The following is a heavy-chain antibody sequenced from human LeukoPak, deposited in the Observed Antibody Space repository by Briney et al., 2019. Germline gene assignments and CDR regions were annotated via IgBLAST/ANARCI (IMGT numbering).Heavy chain of an antibody. CDR1: GYTFSSYA. V-gene: IGHV1-2*02. D-gene: IGHD2-15*01. Sequence: ASVKVSCKASGYTFSSYAITWVRQAPGQGLEWVGWINPYSGGTKYAQKFQGRVTMTRDTSINTAYMELRRLKSDDTAVYYCARPYCSGGSCHDYFDYWGQGTLVTVSS. J-gene: IGHJ4*02. CDR2: INPYSGGT. CDR3: ARPYCSGGSCHDYFDY.